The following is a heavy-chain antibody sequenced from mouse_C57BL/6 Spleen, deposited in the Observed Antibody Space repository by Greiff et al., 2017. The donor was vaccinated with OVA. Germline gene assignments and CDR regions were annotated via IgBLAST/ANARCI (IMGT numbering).Heavy chain of an antibody. Sequence: EVQLVESGGGLVQPKGSLKLSCAASGFTFNTYAMHWVRQAPGKGLEWVARISRRSGNYATYYADSVKDRLTTSKDDSQSMLYLQMNIQKTEDAAMYDCVEGYRLLDDWGKGTSVTVSS. V-gene: IGHV10-3*01. CDR2: ISRRSGNYAT. CDR3: VEGYRLLDD. J-gene: IGHJ4*01. D-gene: IGHD1-2*01. CDR1: GFTFNTYA.